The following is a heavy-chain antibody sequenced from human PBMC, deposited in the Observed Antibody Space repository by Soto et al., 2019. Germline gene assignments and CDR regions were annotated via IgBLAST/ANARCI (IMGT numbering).Heavy chain of an antibody. V-gene: IGHV4-34*01. CDR1: GGSFSGYY. CDR2: INHSGST. J-gene: IGHJ6*02. Sequence: SETLSLTCAVYGGSFSGYYWSWIRQPPGKGLEWIGEINHSGSTNYNPSLKSRVTISVDTSKNQFSLKLSSVTAADTAVYYCARDHLFYYYGSGRNPDGMDVWGQGTTVTVSS. D-gene: IGHD3-10*01. CDR3: ARDHLFYYYGSGRNPDGMDV.